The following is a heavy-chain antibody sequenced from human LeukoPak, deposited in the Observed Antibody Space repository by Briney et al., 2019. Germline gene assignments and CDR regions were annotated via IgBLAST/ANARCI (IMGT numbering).Heavy chain of an antibody. Sequence: SETLSLTCTVSGGSISSYYWSWIRQPPGKGLEWIRYIYYSGSTNYNPSLKSRVTISVDTSKNQFSLKLSSVTAADTAVYYCARDTLRGSYGSGSYYNPLGAFDIWGQGTMVAVSS. J-gene: IGHJ3*02. CDR1: GGSISSYY. CDR2: IYYSGST. V-gene: IGHV4-59*01. D-gene: IGHD3-10*01. CDR3: ARDTLRGSYGSGSYYNPLGAFDI.